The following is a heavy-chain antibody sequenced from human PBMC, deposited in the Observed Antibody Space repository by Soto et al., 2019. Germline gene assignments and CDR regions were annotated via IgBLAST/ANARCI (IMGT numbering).Heavy chain of an antibody. J-gene: IGHJ6*02. Sequence: ALVQVYWKASGYTFTSYYMHWGRQAHEQGLEWMGIINPSGGSTRYAQQFQGSVTMTRATSTSTVYMELSSLRSEDTAVYYCARHGSSLSSSYHSGMDVWGQGTTVTVSS. CDR3: ARHGSSLSSSYHSGMDV. CDR1: GYTFTSYY. V-gene: IGHV1-46*01. D-gene: IGHD6-6*01. CDR2: INPSGGST.